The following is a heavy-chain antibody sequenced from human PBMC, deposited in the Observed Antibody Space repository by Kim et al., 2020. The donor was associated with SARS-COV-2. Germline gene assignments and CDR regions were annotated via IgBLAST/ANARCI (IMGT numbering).Heavy chain of an antibody. D-gene: IGHD2-21*01. V-gene: IGHV3-15*01. CDR3: TTEGDNLDY. Sequence: GTSDYAAPVKGRFTISRDDSKNTLYLQMNSLKTEDTAVYYCTTEGDNLDYWGQGTLVTVSS. CDR2: GTS. J-gene: IGHJ4*02.